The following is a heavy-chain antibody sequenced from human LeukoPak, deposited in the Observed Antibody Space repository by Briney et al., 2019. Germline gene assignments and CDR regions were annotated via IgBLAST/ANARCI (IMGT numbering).Heavy chain of an antibody. CDR2: ISGSGGST. Sequence: GGSLRLSCVASGFTFSTYGMSWVRQAPGKGLEWVSAISGSGGSTYYADSVKGRFTISRDNSKNTLYLQMNSLRTEDTALYYCVKGDTTMDTTLAYSGQGSLVTV. D-gene: IGHD5-18*01. CDR1: GFTFSTYG. J-gene: IGHJ4*02. CDR3: VKGDTTMDTTLAY. V-gene: IGHV3-23*01.